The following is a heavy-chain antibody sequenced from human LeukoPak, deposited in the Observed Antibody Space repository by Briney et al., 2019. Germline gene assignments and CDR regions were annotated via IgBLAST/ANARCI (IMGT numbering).Heavy chain of an antibody. J-gene: IGHJ4*02. CDR3: ARVLGLASSYSFDY. CDR2: INPNSGGT. Sequence: ASVNVSCKASGYTFTDYYMHWVRQAPGQGLEWMGWINPNSGGTNYAQKFQGRVTMTRDTSISTAYMELSRLRSDDTAIYYCARVLGLASSYSFDYWGQGSLVTVSS. V-gene: IGHV1-2*02. D-gene: IGHD3-16*01. CDR1: GYTFTDYY.